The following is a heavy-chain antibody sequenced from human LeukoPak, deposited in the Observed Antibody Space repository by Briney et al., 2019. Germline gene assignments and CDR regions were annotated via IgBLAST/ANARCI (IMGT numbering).Heavy chain of an antibody. J-gene: IGHJ3*02. CDR2: TYYRSKWFN. D-gene: IGHD2-15*01. CDR3: ARGDCSGGICYSDSAFDI. V-gene: IGHV6-1*01. CDR1: GDSVSSNFTT. Sequence: SHTLSLTCAISGDSVSSNFTTWNWIRQSPSRGLEWLGRTYYRSKWFNDYAVSVKSRITINPDTSKNQFSLQLNSVTPDDTAVYYCARGDCSGGICYSDSAFDIWGQGTVVTVSS.